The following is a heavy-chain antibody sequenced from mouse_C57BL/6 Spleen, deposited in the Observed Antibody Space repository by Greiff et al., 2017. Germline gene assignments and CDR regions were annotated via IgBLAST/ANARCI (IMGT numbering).Heavy chain of an antibody. V-gene: IGHV1-15*01. Sequence: VQLQQPGAELVRPGASVTLSCKASGYTFTDYEMHWVKQTPVHGLEWIGAIDPETGGTAYNQKFKGKAILTADKSSSTAYMELRSLTSEDSAVYYCTRGGLRLFDYWGQGTTLTVSS. CDR1: GYTFTDYE. D-gene: IGHD2-2*01. CDR2: IDPETGGT. J-gene: IGHJ2*01. CDR3: TRGGLRLFDY.